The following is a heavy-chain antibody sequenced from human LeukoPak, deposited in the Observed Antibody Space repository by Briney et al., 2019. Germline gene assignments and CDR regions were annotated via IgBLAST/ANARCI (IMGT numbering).Heavy chain of an antibody. CDR2: INHSGST. D-gene: IGHD5-12*01. CDR3: ARHRSGYSGYLAY. J-gene: IGHJ4*02. CDR1: GGSFSGYY. V-gene: IGHV4-34*01. Sequence: SETLSLTCAVYGGSFSGYYWSWIRQPPGKGLEWIGEINHSGSTNYNPSLKSRVTISVDTSKNQFSLKLSSVSAADTAVYYCARHRSGYSGYLAYWDQGTLVTVSS.